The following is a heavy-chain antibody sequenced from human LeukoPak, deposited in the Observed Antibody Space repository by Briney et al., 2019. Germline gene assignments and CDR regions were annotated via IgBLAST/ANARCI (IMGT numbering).Heavy chain of an antibody. V-gene: IGHV3-30*18. CDR3: AKDRGVYGDYYYGMDV. D-gene: IGHD3-10*01. CDR1: GFTFSSYG. Sequence: PGGSLRLSCAASGFTFSSYGMHWVRQAPGKGLEWVAVISYDGSNKYYADSVKGRFTISRDNSKNTLYLQMNSLRAEDTAVYYCAKDRGVYGDYYYGMDVWGQGTTVTVSS. CDR2: ISYDGSNK. J-gene: IGHJ6*02.